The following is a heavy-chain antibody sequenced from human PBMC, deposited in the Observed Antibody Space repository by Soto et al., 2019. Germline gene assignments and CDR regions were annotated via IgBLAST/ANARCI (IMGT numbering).Heavy chain of an antibody. J-gene: IGHJ3*01. CDR3: ATWHLREHAYDV. Sequence: DVQLGESGGGLIQPGGSLTLSCAASGLTVSGKQYMAWVRQAPGKGLDWVSALYDVDGTYYADSVKGRFSTSGDSSRTIVYLQMNSLSPDDTAVYYCATWHLREHAYDVSGQGTAVTLSS. V-gene: IGHV3-53*01. CDR1: GLTVSGKQY. CDR2: LYDVDGT. D-gene: IGHD4-17*01.